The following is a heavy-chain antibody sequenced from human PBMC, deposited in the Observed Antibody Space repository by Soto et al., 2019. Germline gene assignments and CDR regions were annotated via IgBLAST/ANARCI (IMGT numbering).Heavy chain of an antibody. CDR2: IYYSGIT. CDR1: GGSINSYY. D-gene: IGHD1-26*01. CDR3: ARRYGGNFDY. Sequence: QVQLQESGPGLVKPSETLSLTCTVSGGSINSYYWSWIRQPPGQGLEWIGYIYYSGITNYNPSLXMXVXIXXDSSKNRFSLKLRSVTGADTAVYYCARRYGGNFDYWGQGTLVTVSS. V-gene: IGHV4-59*01. J-gene: IGHJ4*02.